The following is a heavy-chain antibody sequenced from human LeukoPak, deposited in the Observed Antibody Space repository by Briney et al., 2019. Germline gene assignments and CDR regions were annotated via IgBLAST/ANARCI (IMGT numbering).Heavy chain of an antibody. D-gene: IGHD1-26*01. Sequence: PSETLSLTCALSGGSITTSYWWGWVRQPPGKGLEWIGEIYPSGSTNYNPSLKNRVTISVDTSKNQFSLKLSSVTAADTAVYYCAGDTGSYGYYFDYWGQGTLVTVSS. CDR1: GGSITTSYW. V-gene: IGHV4-4*02. CDR2: IYPSGST. J-gene: IGHJ4*02. CDR3: AGDTGSYGYYFDY.